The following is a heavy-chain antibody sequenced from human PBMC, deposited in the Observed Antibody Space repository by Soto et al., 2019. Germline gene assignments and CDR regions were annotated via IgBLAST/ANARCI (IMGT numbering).Heavy chain of an antibody. CDR1: GYTFTSYG. CDR3: ARVSRSIAVAGTSDI. D-gene: IGHD6-19*01. V-gene: IGHV1-18*01. Sequence: ASVKVSCKASGYTFTSYGISWVRPAPGQGLEWMGWISAYNGNTNYAQKLQGRVTMTTDTSTSTAYMELRSLRSDDTAVYYCARVSRSIAVAGTSDIWGQGTMVTVSS. J-gene: IGHJ3*02. CDR2: ISAYNGNT.